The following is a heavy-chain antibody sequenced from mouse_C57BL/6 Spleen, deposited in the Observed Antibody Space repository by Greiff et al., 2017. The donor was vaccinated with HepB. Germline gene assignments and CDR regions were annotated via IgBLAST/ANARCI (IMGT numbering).Heavy chain of an antibody. CDR2: IHPNSGST. CDR3: ARSYYYAMDY. CDR1: GYTFTSYW. V-gene: IGHV1-64*01. Sequence: QVQLQQPGAELVKPGASVKLSCKASGYTFTSYWMPWVKQRPGQGLEWIGMIHPNSGSTNDNEKFKSKATLTVDKSSSTAYMQLSSLTSEDSAVYYCARSYYYAMDYWGQGTSVTVSS. J-gene: IGHJ4*01.